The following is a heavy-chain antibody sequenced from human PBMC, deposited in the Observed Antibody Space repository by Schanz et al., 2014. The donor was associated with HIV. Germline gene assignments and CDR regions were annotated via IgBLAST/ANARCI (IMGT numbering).Heavy chain of an antibody. CDR1: GFTFSRYW. Sequence: EVQLVESGGGLVQPGGSLRLSCAASGFTFSRYWMSWVRQAPGKGLEWVANIKQDGSEKYYVDSVKGRFTISRDNAKNSLYLQMNSLRAEDTAIYYCAKGGSSSVLAYYYYGMDVWGRGTMVTVSS. D-gene: IGHD6-6*01. CDR3: AKGGSSSVLAYYYYGMDV. V-gene: IGHV3-7*03. J-gene: IGHJ6*02. CDR2: IKQDGSEK.